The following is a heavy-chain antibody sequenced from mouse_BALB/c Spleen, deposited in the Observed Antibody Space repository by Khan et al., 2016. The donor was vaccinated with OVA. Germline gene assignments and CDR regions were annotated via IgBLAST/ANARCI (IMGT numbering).Heavy chain of an antibody. Sequence: EVELVESGGGLVQPGGSLRLSCATSGFTFTDYYMSWVRQPPGKALEWWGFIRNKANGYTTEYSASVKGRFTISRDNSQSILYLQINTLRAEDSATYYCARDSATGFAYWGQGALVTISA. J-gene: IGHJ3*01. CDR1: GFTFTDYY. CDR3: ARDSATGFAY. CDR2: IRNKANGYTT. D-gene: IGHD1-1*01. V-gene: IGHV7-3*02.